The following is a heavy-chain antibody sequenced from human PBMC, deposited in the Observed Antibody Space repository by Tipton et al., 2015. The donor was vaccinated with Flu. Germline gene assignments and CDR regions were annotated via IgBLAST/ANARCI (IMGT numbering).Heavy chain of an antibody. J-gene: IGHJ4*02. D-gene: IGHD2-15*01. CDR3: AKDWFRQDIVGRAAPFDS. CDR1: GFNFNIYA. CDR2: IAGTTGNT. V-gene: IGHV3-23*01. Sequence: SLRLSCAASGFNFNIYAMSWVRQAPGKGLEWVSGIAGTTGNTYFADSVRGRFTISRDNSKNTLYLHMSSLRAEDTAVYYCAKDWFRQDIVGRAAPFDSWGQGIMVTVSP.